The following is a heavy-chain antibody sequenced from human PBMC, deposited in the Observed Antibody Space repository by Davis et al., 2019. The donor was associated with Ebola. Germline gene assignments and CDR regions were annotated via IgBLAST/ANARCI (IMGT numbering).Heavy chain of an antibody. J-gene: IGHJ2*01. V-gene: IGHV3-7*01. CDR3: ARARWLQFFWYFDL. CDR1: GFTFSSYW. D-gene: IGHD5-24*01. Sequence: GESLKISCAASGFTFSSYWMSWVRQAPGKGLEWVANIKQDGSEKYYVDSVKGRFTISRDNAKNSLYLQMNSLRAEDTAVYYCARARWLQFFWYFDLWGRGTLVTVSS. CDR2: IKQDGSEK.